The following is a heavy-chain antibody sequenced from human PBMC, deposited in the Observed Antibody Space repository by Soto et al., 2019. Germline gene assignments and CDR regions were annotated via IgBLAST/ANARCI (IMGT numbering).Heavy chain of an antibody. CDR1: GYTFTSYD. J-gene: IGHJ6*02. Sequence: ASVKVSCKASGYTFTSYDINWVRQATGQGLEWMGWMNPNSGNTGYAQKFQGRVTMTRNTSISTAYMELSSLRSEDTAVYYCARCSSSWYHMGYYYGMDVWGQGTTVTVSS. CDR3: ARCSSSWYHMGYYYGMDV. D-gene: IGHD6-13*01. CDR2: MNPNSGNT. V-gene: IGHV1-8*01.